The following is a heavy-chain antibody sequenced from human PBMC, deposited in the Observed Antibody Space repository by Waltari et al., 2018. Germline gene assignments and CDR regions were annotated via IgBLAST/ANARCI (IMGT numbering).Heavy chain of an antibody. CDR2: ITWNGDII. Sequence: DVQRVESGGGLVQPGRSLRLSCAALGFTFEHSARPWVRQAPGKGLEWVSAITWNGDIIGYADSVRGRFTITRDNAKNSLNLQMNSLRPEDTALYYCAKDMGYHVSYYGASDVWGQGTMVTVSS. CDR3: AKDMGYHVSYYGASDV. CDR1: GFTFEHSA. J-gene: IGHJ3*01. D-gene: IGHD3-10*01. V-gene: IGHV3-9*01.